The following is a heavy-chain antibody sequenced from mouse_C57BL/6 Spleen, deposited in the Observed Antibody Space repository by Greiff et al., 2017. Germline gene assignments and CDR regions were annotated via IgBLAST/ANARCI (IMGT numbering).Heavy chain of an antibody. CDR1: GYTFTSYW. Sequence: QVQLKQPGAELVKPGASVKLSCKASGYTFTSYWMHWVKQRPGQGLEWIGMIHPNSGSTNYNEKFKSKATLTVDKSSSTAYMQLSSLTSEDSAVYYCARREPGPLFDYWGQGTTLTVSS. CDR3: ARREPGPLFDY. V-gene: IGHV1-64*01. CDR2: IHPNSGST. D-gene: IGHD6-1*01. J-gene: IGHJ2*01.